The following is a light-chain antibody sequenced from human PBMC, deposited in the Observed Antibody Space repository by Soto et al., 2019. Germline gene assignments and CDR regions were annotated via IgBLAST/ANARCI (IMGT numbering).Light chain of an antibody. Sequence: QSVLTQPPSVSGSPGQSITISCTATSGDVGNYNLVSWYQQHPGKAPHLMIYEVSKRPSGVSNRFSGSKSGNTASLTISGLQAEDEADYYCCAYAGGSVYVLFGGGTKLTVL. CDR1: SGDVGNYNL. CDR3: CAYAGGSVYVL. CDR2: EVS. V-gene: IGLV2-23*02. J-gene: IGLJ3*02.